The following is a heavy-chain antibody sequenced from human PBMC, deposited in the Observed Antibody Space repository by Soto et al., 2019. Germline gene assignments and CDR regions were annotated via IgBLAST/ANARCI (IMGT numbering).Heavy chain of an antibody. CDR2: IKQDGSEK. D-gene: IGHD2-2*01. Sequence: GGSLRLSCAASGFTFSTYWMSWARQAPGKGLEWVANIKQDGSEKYYEDSVKGRFTISRDNAKNSLYLQMSSLRAEDTAVYYCARGEVPVANGAFDIWGQGTMVTVSS. CDR3: ARGEVPVANGAFDI. J-gene: IGHJ3*02. CDR1: GFTFSTYW. V-gene: IGHV3-7*04.